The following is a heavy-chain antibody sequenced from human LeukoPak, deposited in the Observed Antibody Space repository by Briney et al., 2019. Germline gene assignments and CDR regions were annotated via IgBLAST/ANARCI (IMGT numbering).Heavy chain of an antibody. Sequence: GGSLRLSCAASGFTFSNYWVHWVRQAPGKGLVCVSRINPDGSTINYEDSVKGRFTISRDNAKNTLYLQMSSLRAEDTAVYYCATAGNYRVDYWGQGPVTTVSA. CDR2: INPDGSTI. CDR1: GFTFSNYW. D-gene: IGHD1-7*01. CDR3: ATAGNYRVDY. V-gene: IGHV3-74*01. J-gene: IGHJ4*02.